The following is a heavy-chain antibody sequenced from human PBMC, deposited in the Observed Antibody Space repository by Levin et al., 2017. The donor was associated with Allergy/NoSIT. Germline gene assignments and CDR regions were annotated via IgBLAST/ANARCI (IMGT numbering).Heavy chain of an antibody. V-gene: IGHV3-48*01. CDR3: ASQVAVAYPGNAFDI. CDR2: ISSSSSTI. CDR1: GFTFSSYS. D-gene: IGHD6-19*01. Sequence: GESLKISCAASGFTFSSYSMNWVRQAPGKGLEWVSYISSSSSTIYYADSVKGRFTISRDNAKNSLYLQMNSLRAEDTAVYYCASQVAVAYPGNAFDIWGQGTMVTVSS. J-gene: IGHJ3*02.